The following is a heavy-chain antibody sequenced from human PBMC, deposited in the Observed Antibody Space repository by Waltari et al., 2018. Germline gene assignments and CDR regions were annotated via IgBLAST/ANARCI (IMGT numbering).Heavy chain of an antibody. D-gene: IGHD3-10*01. J-gene: IGHJ4*02. CDR2: IKEDVSET. V-gene: IGHV3-7*01. CDR1: GFTFSTSW. CDR3: ARDRGWQQFDF. Sequence: EVQLVESGGGLVQPGGSVRLSCVGSGFTFSTSWMTWVRQAPGEGLERVANIKEDVSETYYVDFVSGRCTISRDNAKNSVYLQMNSLGAEDTAVYYCARDRGWQQFDFWGQGTLVTVSS.